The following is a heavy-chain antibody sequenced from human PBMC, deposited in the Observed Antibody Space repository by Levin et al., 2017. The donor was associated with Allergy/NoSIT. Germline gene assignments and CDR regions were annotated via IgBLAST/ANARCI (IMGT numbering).Heavy chain of an antibody. V-gene: IGHV3-74*01. CDR1: GFTFSSYW. Sequence: GESLKISCAASGFTFSSYWMHWVRQAPGKGLVWVSRIKNDGSSTNYGDPVKGRFTISRDNAKNTVYLQMNSLRAEDTAVYYCARDRNFKCSRTTCYVAFDSWGQWTMVTVSS. D-gene: IGHD2-2*01. CDR3: ARDRNFKCSRTTCYVAFDS. CDR2: IKNDGSST. J-gene: IGHJ3*02.